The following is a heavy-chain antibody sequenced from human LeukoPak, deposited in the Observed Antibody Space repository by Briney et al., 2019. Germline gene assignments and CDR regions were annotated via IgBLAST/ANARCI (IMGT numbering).Heavy chain of an antibody. D-gene: IGHD2-2*01. CDR2: IYTSGST. CDR1: GGSISAYY. J-gene: IGHJ6*03. Sequence: KPSETLSLTCTVSGGSISAYYWSWIRQRAGKGLEWIGRIYTSGSTNYNPSLKSRVTMSLDTSKNQFSLKLSSVTAADTAVYYCARGIYCSSTTCYYYYYYMDVWGKGTTVTVSS. V-gene: IGHV4-4*07. CDR3: ARGIYCSSTTCYYYYYYMDV.